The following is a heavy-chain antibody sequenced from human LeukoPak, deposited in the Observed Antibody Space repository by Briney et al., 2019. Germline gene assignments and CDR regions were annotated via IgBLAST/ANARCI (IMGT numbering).Heavy chain of an antibody. CDR2: IYTSGST. CDR3: ARDSRRIAVASYGMDV. Sequence: SETLSLTCTVSGGSISSYCWSWIRQPAGKGLEWIWRIYTSGSTNYNPSLKSRVTMSVDTSKNQFSLKLSSVTAADTAVYYCARDSRRIAVASYGMDVWGQGTTVTVSS. J-gene: IGHJ6*02. V-gene: IGHV4-4*07. CDR1: GGSISSYC. D-gene: IGHD6-19*01.